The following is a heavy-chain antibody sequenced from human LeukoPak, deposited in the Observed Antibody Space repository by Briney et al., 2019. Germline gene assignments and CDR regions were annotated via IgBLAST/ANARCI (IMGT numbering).Heavy chain of an antibody. CDR1: EYTFTGYY. CDR2: IDPNTGGT. D-gene: IGHD6-13*01. J-gene: IGHJ6*04. Sequence: ASVKVSCKASEYTFTGYYMHWVRQAPGQGLEWMGRIDPNTGGTIYAQKFQGRVTMTRDTPVNTAYMDLSRLTSDDTAVYYCARDSRVSLDVWGKGTTVTVSS. V-gene: IGHV1-2*06. CDR3: ARDSRVSLDV.